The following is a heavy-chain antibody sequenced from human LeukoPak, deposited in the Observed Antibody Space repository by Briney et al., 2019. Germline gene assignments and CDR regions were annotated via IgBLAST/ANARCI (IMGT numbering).Heavy chain of an antibody. CDR2: ILPIFGTA. D-gene: IGHD2-15*01. CDR1: GGTFSSYA. CDR3: AREGRYCSGGSCYESYFDY. V-gene: IGHV1-69*05. Sequence: GASVKVSCMASGGTFSSYAISWVRQAPGQGLEWMGRILPIFGTANYAQKFQGRVTMTTDESTSTAYMELSSLRSEDTAVYYCAREGRYCSGGSCYESYFDYWGQGTLVTVSS. J-gene: IGHJ4*02.